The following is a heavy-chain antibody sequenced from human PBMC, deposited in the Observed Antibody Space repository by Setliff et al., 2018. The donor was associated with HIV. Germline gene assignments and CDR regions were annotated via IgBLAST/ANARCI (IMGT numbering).Heavy chain of an antibody. Sequence: SETLSLTCAVSGGSISSSSYYWAWIRQPPGKGLEWIGSFHYSGSTKYNPSLKSRVTISVDTSKNQFSLKLSSVTAADTAVYYCARLLNYYGNWFDPWGQGTLVTVSS. V-gene: IGHV4-39*01. CDR3: ARLLNYYGNWFDP. CDR1: GGSISSSSYY. D-gene: IGHD3-10*01. J-gene: IGHJ5*02. CDR2: FHYSGST.